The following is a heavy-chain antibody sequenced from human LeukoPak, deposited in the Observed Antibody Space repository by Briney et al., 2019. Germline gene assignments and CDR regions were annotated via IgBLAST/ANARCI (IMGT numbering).Heavy chain of an antibody. CDR3: ARRPYEDSGGYGVY. CDR1: RYHFSSHW. V-gene: IGHV5-51*01. J-gene: IGHJ4*02. Sequence: GESLQVSSKASRYHFSSHWIGWVRTMPGKGMEWIGIIYPRDSETTYSPSFQGQVTISADKSISTTYLQWSSLKASDSAIYYCARRPYEDSGGYGVYWGQGTLVTVSS. D-gene: IGHD3-22*01. CDR2: IYPRDSET.